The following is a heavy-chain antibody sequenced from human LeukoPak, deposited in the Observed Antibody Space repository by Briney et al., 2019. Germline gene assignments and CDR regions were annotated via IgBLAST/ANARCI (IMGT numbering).Heavy chain of an antibody. V-gene: IGHV3-30*18. D-gene: IGHD2-15*01. CDR2: ISYDGSNK. CDR1: GFTFSSYG. Sequence: GGSLRLSCAASGFTFSSYGMHWVRQAPGKGLEWVAVISYDGSNKYYTDSVKGRFTISRDNSKNTLYLQMNSLRAEDTAVYYCAKRGYCRGGTCFSHDAFDIWGQGTMVTVSS. CDR3: AKRGYCRGGTCFSHDAFDI. J-gene: IGHJ3*02.